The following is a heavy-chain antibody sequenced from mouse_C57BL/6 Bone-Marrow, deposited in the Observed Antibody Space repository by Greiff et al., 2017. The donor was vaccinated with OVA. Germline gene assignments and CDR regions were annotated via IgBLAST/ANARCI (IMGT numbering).Heavy chain of an antibody. CDR1: GYTFTSYG. J-gene: IGHJ3*01. CDR2: IYPRSGNN. V-gene: IGHV1-81*01. CDR3: AYGSSYVGFAY. D-gene: IGHD1-1*01. Sequence: QVQLQQSGAELARPGASVKLSCKASGYTFTSYGISWVKQRTGQGLEWIGEIYPRSGNNYYNEKFKGKATLTADKSSSTAYMELRSLTSEDCAVYFCAYGSSYVGFAYWGQGTLVTVSA.